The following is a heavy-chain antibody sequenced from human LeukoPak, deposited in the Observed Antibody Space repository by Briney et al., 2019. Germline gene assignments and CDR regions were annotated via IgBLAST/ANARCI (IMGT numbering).Heavy chain of an antibody. J-gene: IGHJ4*02. V-gene: IGHV4-31*03. CDR3: ARTQFVVVPAAMSVYFDY. D-gene: IGHD2-2*01. Sequence: KASETLSLTCTVSGGPISSGGYYWSWIRQHPGKGLEWIGYIYYSGSTYYNPSLKSRVTISVDTSKNQFSLKLSSVTAADTAVYYCARTQFVVVPAAMSVYFDYWGQGTLVTVSS. CDR1: GGPISSGGYY. CDR2: IYYSGST.